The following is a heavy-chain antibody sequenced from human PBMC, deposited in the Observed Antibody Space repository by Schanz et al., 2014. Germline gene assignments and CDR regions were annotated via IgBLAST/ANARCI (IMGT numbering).Heavy chain of an antibody. CDR1: GFNFKAYA. Sequence: VQLVESGGGVVQPGGSLRLSCAASGFNFKAYAMSWVRQAPGKGLEWVSGIEFSGGTTYYADSVKGRFTISRDNSKNTLYLQMNNLRAEDTAVYYCARGYGDSPTDFWGQGTLVTVSS. CDR2: IEFSGGTT. J-gene: IGHJ4*02. D-gene: IGHD4-17*01. V-gene: IGHV3-23*04. CDR3: ARGYGDSPTDF.